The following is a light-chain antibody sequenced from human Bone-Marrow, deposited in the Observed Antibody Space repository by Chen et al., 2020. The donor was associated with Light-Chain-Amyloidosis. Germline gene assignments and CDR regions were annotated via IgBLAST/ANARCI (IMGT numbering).Light chain of an antibody. J-gene: IGKJ1*01. CDR1: QSVLYSSNNKNY. CDR2: WAS. Sequence: DIVMTQSPDSLAVSLGERATINCKSSQSVLYSSNNKNYLAWYQQKTGQPPKLLMYWASNRESGVPDRFSGSGSGTDFTLTITTLQAEDVAVYYCQQHYDTPWTFGQGTKVEIK. CDR3: QQHYDTPWT. V-gene: IGKV4-1*01.